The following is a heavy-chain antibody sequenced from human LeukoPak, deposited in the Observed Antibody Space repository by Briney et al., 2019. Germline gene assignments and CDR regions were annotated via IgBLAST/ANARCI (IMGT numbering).Heavy chain of an antibody. CDR2: INPRGDST. CDR1: GFPFTSHY. V-gene: IGHV1-46*01. J-gene: IGHJ4*02. D-gene: IGHD6-13*01. CDR3: AKEFSSSCLDS. Sequence: ASVKVSCKASGFPFTSHYMHWVRQAPGQGLEWMGIINPRGDSTTYAQRLLGRVTMTKDTSTSTFYLELSSLRSDDTAVYYCAKEFSSSCLDSWGQGTLVTVSS.